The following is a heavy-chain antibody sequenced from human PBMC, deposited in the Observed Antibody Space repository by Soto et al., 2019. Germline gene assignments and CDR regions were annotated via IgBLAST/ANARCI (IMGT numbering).Heavy chain of an antibody. J-gene: IGHJ3*02. CDR3: ARVFSPLWAQDVRSDDAFDI. CDR2: INAGNGNT. Sequence: ASVKVSCKASGYTFTSYAMHWVRQAPGQRLEWMGWINAGNGNTKYSQKFQGRVTITRDTSASTAYMELSSLRSEDTAVYYCARVFSPLWAQDVRSDDAFDIWGQGTMVTVSS. V-gene: IGHV1-3*01. CDR1: GYTFTSYA. D-gene: IGHD1-26*01.